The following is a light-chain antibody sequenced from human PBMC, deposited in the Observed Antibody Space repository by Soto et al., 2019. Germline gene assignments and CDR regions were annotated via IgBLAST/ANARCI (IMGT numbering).Light chain of an antibody. CDR1: SGHSSYA. J-gene: IGLJ2*01. V-gene: IGLV4-69*01. Sequence: QPVLTQSPSASASLGASVKLTCTLSSGHSSYAIAWHQQQPEKGPRYLMKLNSDGSHSKGDGIPDRFSGSSSGAERYHTISSRKYADVADSYRQTWGTGIRVFGGGTKLTVL. CDR3: QTWGTGIRV. CDR2: LNSDGSH.